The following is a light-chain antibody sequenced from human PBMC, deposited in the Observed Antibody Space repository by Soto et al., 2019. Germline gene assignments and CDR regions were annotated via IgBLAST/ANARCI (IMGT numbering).Light chain of an antibody. Sequence: EIVLTQSPGTLSLSPGERATLSCRASQSVRSNYLAWYQQKPGQAPRLLIYGASSRATGIPDRFSGSGSGTDVTLTITRLEPEDFAVYSCQQYGSLPWTFGQGTKVEIK. J-gene: IGKJ1*01. CDR2: GAS. CDR1: QSVRSNY. CDR3: QQYGSLPWT. V-gene: IGKV3-20*01.